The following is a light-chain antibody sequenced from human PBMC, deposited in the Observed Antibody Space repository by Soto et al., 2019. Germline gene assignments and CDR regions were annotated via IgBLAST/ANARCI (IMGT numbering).Light chain of an antibody. V-gene: IGKV3-20*01. CDR2: GAS. CDR3: QQYDISPRT. J-gene: IGKJ1*01. CDR1: QTVGKNS. Sequence: IVLTQNPGTLSVSPGDGATLSCRVSQTVGKNSLAWYQQRPGQAPRLLIHGASSRATGIPDRFSGSGSGTEFTLTIGRLEPEDFAVYYCQQYDISPRTFGQGTKVDIK.